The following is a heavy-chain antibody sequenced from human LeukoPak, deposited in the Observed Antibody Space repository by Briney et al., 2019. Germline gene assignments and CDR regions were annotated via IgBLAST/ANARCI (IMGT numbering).Heavy chain of an antibody. J-gene: IGHJ4*02. CDR3: ARGDSSAYPDY. D-gene: IGHD3-22*01. CDR2: IYHSGST. CDR1: GGSISSSKW. Sequence: SGTLSLTCAVSGGSISSSKWWSWVRQPPGKGLEWIGEIYHSGSTNYNPSLTSRVTISVDKSKDQFSLKLTSVTAADTAVYYCARGDSSAYPDYWGQGSLVTASS. V-gene: IGHV4-4*02.